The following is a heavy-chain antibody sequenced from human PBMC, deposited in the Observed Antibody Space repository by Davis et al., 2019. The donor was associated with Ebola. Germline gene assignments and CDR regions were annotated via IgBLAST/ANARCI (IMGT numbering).Heavy chain of an antibody. V-gene: IGHV4-59*11. Sequence: PSETLSLTCTVSDGSISGHYWNWFRQPPGKGLEWIGFISGSGRTSYNPSLKSRVTISADKSKNQFSLNLSSVTAADTAMYFCSRFGAGAYWGQGTLVTVSS. J-gene: IGHJ4*02. CDR2: ISGSGRT. CDR3: SRFGAGAY. CDR1: DGSISGHY. D-gene: IGHD4/OR15-4a*01.